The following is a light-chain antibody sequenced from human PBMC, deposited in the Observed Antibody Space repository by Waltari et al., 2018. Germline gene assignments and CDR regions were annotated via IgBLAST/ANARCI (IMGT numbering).Light chain of an antibody. CDR2: KGI. CDR1: SGSVSSTSY. V-gene: IGLV8-61*01. J-gene: IGLJ3*02. Sequence: QTVVTQAPSLSVSPGGTVPLTCALSSGSVSSTSYPTWYQQTPGQPPRTLVYKGISRSSGVPDRFSGSILGNTAALTITGAQADDESDYYCSMYMGSGVWVFGGGTKLTVL. CDR3: SMYMGSGVWV.